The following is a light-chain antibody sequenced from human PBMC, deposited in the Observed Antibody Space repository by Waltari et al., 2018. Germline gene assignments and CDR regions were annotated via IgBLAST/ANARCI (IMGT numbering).Light chain of an antibody. V-gene: IGKV3-20*01. CDR2: GAS. CDR1: QSVGRT. J-gene: IGKJ1*01. CDR3: QHYVRLPVT. Sequence: EIVLTQSPGTLSLSPGERAILSCRASQSVGRTLAWYQQKPGQAPRLLIYGASNRATGIPDRFSGSGSGTDFSLTISRLEPEDFSVYYRQHYVRLPVTFGQGTRVEI.